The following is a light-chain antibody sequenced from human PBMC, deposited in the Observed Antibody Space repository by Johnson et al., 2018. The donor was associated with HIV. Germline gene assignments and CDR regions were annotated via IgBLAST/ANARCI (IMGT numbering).Light chain of an antibody. V-gene: IGLV1-51*01. CDR3: GTWDTSLRTGF. CDR1: SSNIGNNY. CDR2: DNN. J-gene: IGLJ1*01. Sequence: QSILTQPPSVSAAPGQKVTISCSGTSSNIGNNYVSWYQQFTGTAPKLVIHDNNRRPSGIPDRFSGSKSGSLATLGITGLQTGDEADYYCGTWDTSLRTGFFGTGTKVTVL.